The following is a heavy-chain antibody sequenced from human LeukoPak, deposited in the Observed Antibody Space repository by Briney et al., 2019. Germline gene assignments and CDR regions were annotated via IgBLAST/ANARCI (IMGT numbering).Heavy chain of an antibody. CDR1: GGSISSSSYS. Sequence: SETLSLTCTVSGGSISSSSYSWGWIRQPPGKGLEWIGSLYYSGSTYYNPSLQSRVTISVDTSKTQFSLKLSSVTAADTAVYYCARDPEFDGGHGFDHWGQGTLVTVSS. CDR3: ARDPEFDGGHGFDH. CDR2: LYYSGST. D-gene: IGHD4-23*01. V-gene: IGHV4-39*07. J-gene: IGHJ4*02.